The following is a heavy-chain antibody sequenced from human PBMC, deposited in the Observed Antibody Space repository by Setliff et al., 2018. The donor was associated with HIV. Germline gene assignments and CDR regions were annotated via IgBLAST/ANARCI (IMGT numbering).Heavy chain of an antibody. Sequence: PAESLKTSCEASGYTFTNYWIGWVRQMPGTGLEWMGVIFPGDFDTRYGPSFQGQVTISADRSVSTAYLPWSSLKASDTAMYYCARRRRAPGTPDMEEYWGQGTPVTVSS. CDR2: IFPGDFDT. J-gene: IGHJ1*01. CDR1: GYTFTNYW. D-gene: IGHD1-26*01. CDR3: ARRRRAPGTPDMEEY. V-gene: IGHV5-51*01.